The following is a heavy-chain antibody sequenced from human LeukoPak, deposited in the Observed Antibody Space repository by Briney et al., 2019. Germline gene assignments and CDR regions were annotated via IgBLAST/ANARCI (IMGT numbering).Heavy chain of an antibody. CDR3: ARDGLAGY. Sequence: GRSLRLSCAASGFTFSHYAMHWVRQAPGKGLEWVSSISSSSYIYYADSVKGRFTISRDNAKNSLYLQMNSLRAEDTAVYYCARDGLAGYWGQGTLVTVSS. CDR2: ISSSSYI. D-gene: IGHD6-19*01. V-gene: IGHV3-69-1*01. CDR1: GFTFSHYA. J-gene: IGHJ4*02.